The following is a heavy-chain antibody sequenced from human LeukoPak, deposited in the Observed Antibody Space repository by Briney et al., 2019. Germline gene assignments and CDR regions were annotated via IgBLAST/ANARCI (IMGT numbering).Heavy chain of an antibody. CDR3: AKDDRRDWFGLSAFDI. CDR2: IWYDGSKK. CDR1: GFTFGSYG. D-gene: IGHD3-10*01. V-gene: IGHV3-30*18. Sequence: PGKSLRLSCAASGFTFGSYGMHWVRQAPGKGLEWVAVIWYDGSKKYYADSVKGRFSISRDNSKNTLDLQMNSLRVEDTAVYHWAKDDRRDWFGLSAFDIWGQGTMVTV. J-gene: IGHJ3*02.